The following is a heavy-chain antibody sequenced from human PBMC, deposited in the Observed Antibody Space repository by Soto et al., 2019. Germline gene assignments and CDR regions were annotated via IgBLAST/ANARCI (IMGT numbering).Heavy chain of an antibody. CDR1: GGSFSSYA. J-gene: IGHJ6*02. Sequence: SVKVSWKAAGGSFSSYAISWVRQAPRQGLEWMGGIIPIFGTANYAQKFQGRVTITADESTSTAYMELSSLRSEDTAVYYCARDMSSSWYNYGMDVWGQGTTVTVSS. CDR2: IIPIFGTA. V-gene: IGHV1-69*13. D-gene: IGHD6-13*01. CDR3: ARDMSSSWYNYGMDV.